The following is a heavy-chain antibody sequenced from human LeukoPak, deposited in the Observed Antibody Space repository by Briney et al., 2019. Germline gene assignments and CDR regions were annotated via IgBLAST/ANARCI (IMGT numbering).Heavy chain of an antibody. CDR2: ISISGTTI. J-gene: IGHJ4*02. CDR1: GFTFGDYY. CDR3: AKYLRVSYDSGNYYFDY. D-gene: IGHD3-10*01. Sequence: PGGSLRLSCAASGFTFGDYYMTWIRQAPGKGLQWVSYISISGTTIFYADSAKGRFTISRDNSKNTLYLQINSLSAEDTAVYYCAKYLRVSYDSGNYYFDYWGQGTLVTVSS. V-gene: IGHV3-11*01.